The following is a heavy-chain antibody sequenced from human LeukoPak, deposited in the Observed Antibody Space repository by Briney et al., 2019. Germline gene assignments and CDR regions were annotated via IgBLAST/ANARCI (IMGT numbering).Heavy chain of an antibody. D-gene: IGHD6-6*01. V-gene: IGHV3-23*01. CDR1: GFTFSSYA. Sequence: PGGSLRLSCAASGFTFSSYAMSWVRQAPGKGLEWVSAISGSGGSTYYADSVKGRFTISRDNSKNTLYLQMNSLRAEDTAVYYCARAIEYSSSGDMDVWGKGTTVTVSS. J-gene: IGHJ6*03. CDR2: ISGSGGST. CDR3: ARAIEYSSSGDMDV.